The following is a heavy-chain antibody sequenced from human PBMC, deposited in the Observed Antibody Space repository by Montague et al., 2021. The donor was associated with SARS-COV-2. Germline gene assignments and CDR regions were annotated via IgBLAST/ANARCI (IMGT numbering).Heavy chain of an antibody. CDR3: ARGVETGTLFTYYYYGMDV. CDR1: GFTLSSYA. Sequence: SLRLSCAASGFTLSSYAMYWVRQAPGKGLEWVAVISYDGSNKYYADSVKGRFTISRDNSKNTLYVQMDSLRAEDTAVYYCARGVETGTLFTYYYYGMDVWGQGTTVTVSS. CDR2: ISYDGSNK. D-gene: IGHD1-7*01. J-gene: IGHJ6*02. V-gene: IGHV3-30-3*01.